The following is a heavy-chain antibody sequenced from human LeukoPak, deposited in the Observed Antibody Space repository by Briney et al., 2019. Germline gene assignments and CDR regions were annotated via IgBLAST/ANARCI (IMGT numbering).Heavy chain of an antibody. Sequence: PGGSLRLTCAAFGFIVRSNHINWVRQAPGKGLEWVSITYSGDTTYYADSVKGRFTISRDNAKNTVYLQMNSLRAEDTAVYYCARGMYYDILTGPLGFDYWGQGTLVTVSS. CDR3: ARGMYYDILTGPLGFDY. CDR1: GFIVRSNH. V-gene: IGHV3-66*01. J-gene: IGHJ4*02. D-gene: IGHD3-9*01. CDR2: TYSGDTT.